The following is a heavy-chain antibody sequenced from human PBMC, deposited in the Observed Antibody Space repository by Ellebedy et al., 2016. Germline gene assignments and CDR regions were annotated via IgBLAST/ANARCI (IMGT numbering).Heavy chain of an antibody. CDR2: ISPSVGAA. CDR3: ARSLGIGELLKVSAY. J-gene: IGHJ4*02. V-gene: IGHV1-46*01. CDR1: GYTFTTYY. D-gene: IGHD3-10*01. Sequence: ASVKVSCKASGYTFTTYYVHWVRQAPGQGLEWMGIISPSVGAAHYAPKFQGRVTMTRDTSTSTLYLELTSLRSEDTAVYFCARSLGIGELLKVSAYWGQGTLVTVSS.